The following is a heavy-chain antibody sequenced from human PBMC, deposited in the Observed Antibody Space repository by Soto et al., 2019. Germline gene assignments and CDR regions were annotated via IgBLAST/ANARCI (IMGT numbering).Heavy chain of an antibody. CDR3: ARIVVPAAIPFRYYYYGMDV. CDR2: IIPIFGTA. J-gene: IGHJ6*02. Sequence: QVQLVQSGAEVKKPGSSVKVSCKASGGTFSSYAISWVRQAPGQGLEWMGGIIPIFGTANYAQKFQGRLTITADESTSTAYMSLSSLRSEDTDVYYCARIVVPAAIPFRYYYYGMDVWGQGTTVTFSS. V-gene: IGHV1-69*01. D-gene: IGHD2-2*01. CDR1: GGTFSSYA.